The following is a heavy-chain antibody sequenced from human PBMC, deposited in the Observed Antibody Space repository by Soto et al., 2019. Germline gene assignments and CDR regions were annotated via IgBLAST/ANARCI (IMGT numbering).Heavy chain of an antibody. CDR2: ISGSGGST. V-gene: IGHV3-23*01. CDR3: AKVYCGGDCYSDHDAFDI. Sequence: EVQLLESGGGLVQPGGSLRLSCAASGFTFSSYAMSWVRQAPGKGLEWVSAISGSGGSTYYADSVKGRFTISRDNSKNTLYLQMNCLRAEDTAVYYCAKVYCGGDCYSDHDAFDIWGQGTMVTVSS. CDR1: GFTFSSYA. D-gene: IGHD2-21*02. J-gene: IGHJ3*02.